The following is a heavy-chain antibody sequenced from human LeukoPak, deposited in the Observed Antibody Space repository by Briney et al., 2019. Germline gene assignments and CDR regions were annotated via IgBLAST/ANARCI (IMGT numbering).Heavy chain of an antibody. J-gene: IGHJ3*02. CDR2: IKGDGTDT. D-gene: IGHD4-17*01. CDR3: AKDPNGDYVGAFDS. Sequence: PGGSLRLSCAASGFTFSRFWMHWVRQAPGTGPEWVSGIKGDGTDTYYADSVKGRFTISRDNSRELLYLQMNSLRVEDTAVYYCAKDPNGDYVGAFDSWGQGTMVTVSS. V-gene: IGHV3-74*01. CDR1: GFTFSRFW.